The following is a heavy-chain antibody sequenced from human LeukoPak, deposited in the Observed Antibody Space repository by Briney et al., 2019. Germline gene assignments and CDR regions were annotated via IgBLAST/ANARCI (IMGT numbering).Heavy chain of an antibody. CDR3: ARHVHIPGTTVPWLDY. V-gene: IGHV4-39*01. Sequence: PSETLSLTCTVSGDSMSNSRHYWGWIRQPPGKGLEWIASIFYTGNTYYNPSLRGRVTISVDTSKDQFSLKVTSVTAADTAVYFCARHVHIPGTTVPWLDYWGQGTLVTVSS. D-gene: IGHD1-7*01. J-gene: IGHJ4*02. CDR1: GDSMSNSRHY. CDR2: IFYTGNT.